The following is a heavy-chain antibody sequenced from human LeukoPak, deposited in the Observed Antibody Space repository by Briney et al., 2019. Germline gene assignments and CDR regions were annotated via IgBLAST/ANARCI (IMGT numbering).Heavy chain of an antibody. D-gene: IGHD6-13*01. CDR1: GFTFDDYA. Sequence: GGSLRLSCAASGFTFDDYAMHWVRQAPGKGLERVSGITWNRGNIGYADSVKGRFTISRDNAKNSLYLHMNSLRAEDAALYYCAKDNLAAAGSSTDFDYWGQGTLVTVSS. CDR3: AKDNLAAAGSSTDFDY. CDR2: ITWNRGNI. V-gene: IGHV3-9*01. J-gene: IGHJ4*02.